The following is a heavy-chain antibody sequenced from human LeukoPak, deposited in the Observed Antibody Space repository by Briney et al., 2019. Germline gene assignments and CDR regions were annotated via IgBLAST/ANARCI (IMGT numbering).Heavy chain of an antibody. D-gene: IGHD2-15*01. CDR2: IYYSGST. J-gene: IGHJ6*03. V-gene: IGHV4-59*01. CDR1: GGSISSYY. Sequence: SETLSLTCTVSGGSISSYYWSWIRQPPGKGLEWIGYIYYSGSTNYNPSLKSRVTVSVDTSKNQFSLKLRSVTAADTAVYYCARTTEGYCRGVSCYYYYYYMDVWGKGTAVTVSS. CDR3: ARTTEGYCRGVSCYYYYYYMDV.